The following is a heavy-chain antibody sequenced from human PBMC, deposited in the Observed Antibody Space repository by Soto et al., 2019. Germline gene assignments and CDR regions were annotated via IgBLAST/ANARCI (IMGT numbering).Heavy chain of an antibody. CDR3: AKPSYYYDSSGYYSPFDY. J-gene: IGHJ4*02. CDR1: GFTFSSYA. V-gene: IGHV3-23*01. D-gene: IGHD3-22*01. Sequence: VQLLESGGGLVQPGGSLRLSCAASGFTFSSYAMSWVRQAPGKGLEWVSAISGSGGSTYYADSVKGRFTISRDNSKNTLYLQMNSLRAEDTAVYYCAKPSYYYDSSGYYSPFDYWGQGTLVTVSS. CDR2: ISGSGGST.